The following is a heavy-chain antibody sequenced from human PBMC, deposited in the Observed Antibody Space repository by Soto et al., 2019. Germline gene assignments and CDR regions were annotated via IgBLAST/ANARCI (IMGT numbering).Heavy chain of an antibody. Sequence: EVQLVESGGGLVQPGGSLKLSCAASGFTFSGSAMHWVRQASGKGLEWVGRIRSKANSYATAYAASVKGRFTISRDDSKNTAYLQMNSLKTEDTAVYYCTRLGDGYNGGFYYWGQGTLVTVSS. CDR1: GFTFSGSA. CDR3: TRLGDGYNGGFYY. V-gene: IGHV3-73*01. J-gene: IGHJ4*02. CDR2: IRSKANSYAT. D-gene: IGHD5-12*01.